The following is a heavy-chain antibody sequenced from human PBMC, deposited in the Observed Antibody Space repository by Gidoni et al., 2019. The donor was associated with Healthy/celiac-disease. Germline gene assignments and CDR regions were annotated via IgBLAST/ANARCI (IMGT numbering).Heavy chain of an antibody. V-gene: IGHV4-39*01. CDR2: VYYSGST. Sequence: QLQLQESGPGLVKPSEPLSLTCTVSGGSISSSRYYWGWTRQPPGKGLEWLGGVYYSGSTYYNPSLKSRVTISVDTSKNQFSLKLSSVTAADTAVYYCARLGLPASYRSLYYYYYYMDVWGKGTTVTVSS. CDR1: GGSISSSRYY. CDR3: ARLGLPASYRSLYYYYYYMDV. J-gene: IGHJ6*03. D-gene: IGHD2-15*01.